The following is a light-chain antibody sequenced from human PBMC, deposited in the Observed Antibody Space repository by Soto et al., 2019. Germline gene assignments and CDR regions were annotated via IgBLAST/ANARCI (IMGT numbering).Light chain of an antibody. Sequence: EIVLTQSPGTLSLSPGERATLSSRASQSLDSSSLAWHQQKPGQAPRLLISGPSSRAPGITDRFSASGSGTDVTLTISRVEPVDIAVYYCQQYGGSPFTLGPGTRLDL. J-gene: IGKJ3*01. CDR3: QQYGGSPFT. CDR1: QSLDSSS. V-gene: IGKV3-20*01. CDR2: GPS.